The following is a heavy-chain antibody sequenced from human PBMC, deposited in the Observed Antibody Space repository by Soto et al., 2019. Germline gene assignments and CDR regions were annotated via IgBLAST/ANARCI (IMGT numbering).Heavy chain of an antibody. J-gene: IGHJ6*02. V-gene: IGHV3-23*01. CDR3: TTLRVAAAGKVFLWATDV. D-gene: IGHD6-13*01. CDR1: GFTFSSYA. CDR2: ISGSGGST. Sequence: GGSLRLSCAASGFTFSSYAMSWVRQAPGKGLEWVSAISGSGGSTYYADSVKGRFTISRDNSKNTLYLQMNNLRTEDTGYYYCTTLRVAAAGKVFLWATDVRGQGTKVTVSS.